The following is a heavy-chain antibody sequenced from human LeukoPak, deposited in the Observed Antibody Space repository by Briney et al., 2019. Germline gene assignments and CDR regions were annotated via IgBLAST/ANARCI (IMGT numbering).Heavy chain of an antibody. V-gene: IGHV3-30*02. CDR2: IRYDGSKK. CDR1: GFTFSSYG. D-gene: IGHD3-10*02. Sequence: GGSLRLSCAASGFTFSSYGMNWVRQAPGEGLEWVAFIRYDGSKKYSADSVKGRFTISRDNSKNTLYLQMNSLRAEDTAVYYCAELGITMIGGVWGKGTTVTISS. CDR3: AELGITMIGGV. J-gene: IGHJ6*04.